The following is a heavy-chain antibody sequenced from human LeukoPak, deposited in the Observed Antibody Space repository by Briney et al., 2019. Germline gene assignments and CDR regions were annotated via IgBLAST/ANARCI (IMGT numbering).Heavy chain of an antibody. CDR3: ARANYYGSGRAAFDI. Sequence: GGSLRLSCAASGFTFSSYWMHWVRQAPGKGLVWVSRINSDGSSTSYADSLKGRFTISRDNAKNTLYLQMNSLRAEDTAVSYCARANYYGSGRAAFDIWGQGTMVTVSS. V-gene: IGHV3-74*01. J-gene: IGHJ3*02. CDR2: INSDGSST. D-gene: IGHD3-10*01. CDR1: GFTFSSYW.